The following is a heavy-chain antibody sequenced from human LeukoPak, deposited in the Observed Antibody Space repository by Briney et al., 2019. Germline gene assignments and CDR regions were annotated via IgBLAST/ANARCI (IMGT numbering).Heavy chain of an antibody. D-gene: IGHD3-10*01. J-gene: IGHJ4*02. V-gene: IGHV4-34*01. Sequence: SETLSLTCAVYGGSFSGYYWSWIRQPPGKGLEWIGEINHSGSTNYNPSLESRVTIPVDTSKNQFSLKLSSVTAADTAVYYCARVGMGSYNFDYWGQGTLVTVSS. CDR2: INHSGST. CDR1: GGSFSGYY. CDR3: ARVGMGSYNFDY.